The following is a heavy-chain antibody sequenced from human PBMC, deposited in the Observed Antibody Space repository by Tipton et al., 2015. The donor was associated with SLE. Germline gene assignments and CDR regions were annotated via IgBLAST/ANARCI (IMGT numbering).Heavy chain of an antibody. V-gene: IGHV4-59*01. J-gene: IGHJ6*03. CDR2: FYYSGST. D-gene: IGHD1-26*01. Sequence: TLSLTCTVSDDSFSTYYWSWIRQPPGGGLGWIGYFYYSGSTNYNPSLKSRVTISVDTSKNQFSLNLSSVTAADTAIYYCARVGYSGTSPYYYYYMDVWGKGTTVTVSS. CDR1: DDSFSTYY. CDR3: ARVGYSGTSPYYYYYMDV.